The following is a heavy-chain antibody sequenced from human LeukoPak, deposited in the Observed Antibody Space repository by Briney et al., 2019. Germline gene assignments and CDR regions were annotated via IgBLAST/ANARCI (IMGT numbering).Heavy chain of an antibody. Sequence: GGSLRLSCAASGFTVSNNYMSWVRQAPGKGLEWVSVIYSDGSTYYADSVKGRFTISRDNSKNTLYLLMNSLRAEDTAGYYCARDWDGQQLKDWGQGTLVTVSS. CDR2: IYSDGST. J-gene: IGHJ4*02. V-gene: IGHV3-66*01. CDR3: ARDWDGQQLKD. CDR1: GFTVSNNY. D-gene: IGHD4-11*01.